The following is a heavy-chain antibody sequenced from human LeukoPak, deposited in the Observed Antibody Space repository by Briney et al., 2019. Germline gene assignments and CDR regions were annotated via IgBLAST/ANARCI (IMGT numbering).Heavy chain of an antibody. J-gene: IGHJ4*02. Sequence: SETLSLTCTVSGGSISSYYWSWIRQPPGKGLEWIGYIYYSGNTNYNPSLKSRVTISVDTSKNQFSLKLSSVTAADTAVYYCARAGSYGYEYYFDYWGQGTLVTVSS. CDR2: IYYSGNT. CDR3: ARAGSYGYEYYFDY. D-gene: IGHD5-18*01. CDR1: GGSISSYY. V-gene: IGHV4-59*01.